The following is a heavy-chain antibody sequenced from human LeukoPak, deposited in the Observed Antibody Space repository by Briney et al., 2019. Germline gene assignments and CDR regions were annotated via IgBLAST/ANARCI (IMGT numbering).Heavy chain of an antibody. D-gene: IGHD3-16*02. V-gene: IGHV3-74*01. CDR3: ARDRSYRPED. J-gene: IGHJ4*02. CDR2: IKSDGTTT. CDR1: GFTFSSYW. Sequence: GRSLRLSCADSGFTFSSYWMHWVRQAPGKGLVWVSLIKSDGTTTGYADSVKGRFTISRDNAKKTLYLQMNSLGAEDTAVYYCARDRSYRPEDWGQGTLVTVSS.